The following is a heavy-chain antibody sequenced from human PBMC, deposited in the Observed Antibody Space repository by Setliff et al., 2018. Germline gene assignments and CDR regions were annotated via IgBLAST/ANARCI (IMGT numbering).Heavy chain of an antibody. CDR1: GYTFTGYY. CDR3: VRLAAIPEPATGVLG. D-gene: IGHD2-2*02. Sequence: GASVKVSCKASGYTFTGYYMHWVRQAPGQGPEWMGWINPNSGGTSYAQKFQGRVTMTRDPSISTAYMELNSLRSDDTAVYNCVRLAAIPEPATGVLGWGQGTLVT. CDR2: INPNSGGT. V-gene: IGHV1-2*02. J-gene: IGHJ4*02.